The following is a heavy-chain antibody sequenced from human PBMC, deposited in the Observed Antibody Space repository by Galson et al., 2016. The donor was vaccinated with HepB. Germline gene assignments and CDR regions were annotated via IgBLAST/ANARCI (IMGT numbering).Heavy chain of an antibody. CDR3: ARLASYGMDV. CDR2: IYYSGST. CDR1: GGSISSYY. Sequence: LSLTCTVSGGSISSYYWSWIRQPPGKGLEWIGYIYYSGSTNYNPSLKSRLTISVDTSKNQFSLKLSSVTGADTAVYYCARLASYGMDVWGQGTTVTVS. J-gene: IGHJ6*02. V-gene: IGHV4-59*01.